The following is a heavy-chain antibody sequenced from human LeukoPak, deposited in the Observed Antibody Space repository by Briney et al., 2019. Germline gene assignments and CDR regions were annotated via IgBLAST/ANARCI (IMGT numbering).Heavy chain of an antibody. CDR1: GYSINSGYY. Sequence: SETLSLTCTVSGYSINSGYYWGWIRPPPGKGLEWIGIIYRTGSTYYNPSLKSRVTMSIDTSHNQFSLRLSSVTAADTAVYYCAKASYATSSPVDWWGQGTLVTVSS. V-gene: IGHV4-38-2*02. D-gene: IGHD2-2*01. J-gene: IGHJ4*02. CDR2: IYRTGST. CDR3: AKASYATSSPVDW.